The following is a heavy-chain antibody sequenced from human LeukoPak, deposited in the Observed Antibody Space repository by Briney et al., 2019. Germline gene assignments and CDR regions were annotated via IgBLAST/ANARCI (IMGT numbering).Heavy chain of an antibody. CDR2: ISGSGGST. CDR3: AKDGYYYDSSGRPPNDAFDI. D-gene: IGHD3-22*01. Sequence: GGSLRLSCAASGFTFSSYGMSWVRQAPGKGLEWVSAISGSGGSTYYADSVKGRFTISRDNSKNTLYLQLNSLRAEDTAVYYCAKDGYYYDSSGRPPNDAFDIWGQGTMVTVSS. CDR1: GFTFSSYG. J-gene: IGHJ3*02. V-gene: IGHV3-23*01.